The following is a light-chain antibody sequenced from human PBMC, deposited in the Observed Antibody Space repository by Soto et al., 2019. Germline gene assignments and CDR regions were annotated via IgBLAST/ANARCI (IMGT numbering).Light chain of an antibody. V-gene: IGKV3-11*01. CDR3: QQRSNWPPGLT. CDR1: QSVSSY. Sequence: EIVLTQSPATLSLSPGERATLSCRASQSVSSYLAWYQQKPGQAPRLLIYDASNRATGIPARFSGSGSGTDFTLPISSLEPEDLAVYYCQQRSNWPPGLTFGGGNKVEIK. CDR2: DAS. J-gene: IGKJ4*01.